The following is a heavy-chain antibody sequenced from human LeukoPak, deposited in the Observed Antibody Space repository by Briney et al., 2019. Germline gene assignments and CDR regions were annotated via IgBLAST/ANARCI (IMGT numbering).Heavy chain of an antibody. CDR1: GFTFSTYN. CDR2: ITISGTTI. CDR3: ARVSCYYMAV. J-gene: IGHJ6*03. Sequence: PGGSLRLSCAASGFTFSTYNMNWVRQAPGKGLEWVSYITISGTTIYYADSVKGRFTISRDNAKNSLYLQMNSLRDEDTAVYYCARVSCYYMAVWGKGTTVTVSS. V-gene: IGHV3-48*02.